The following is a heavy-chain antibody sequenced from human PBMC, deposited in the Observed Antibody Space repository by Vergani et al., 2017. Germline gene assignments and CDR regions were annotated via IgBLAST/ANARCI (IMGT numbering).Heavy chain of an antibody. Sequence: QVQLQESGPGLVKPSETLSLTCTVSGGSVSSGGYYWSWIRQPPGKGLEWIGYIYYSGSTYYNPSLKSRVTRSVDTSKNQFSLKLSSVTAADTAVYYCARDGPSRAFDYWGQGTLVTVSS. J-gene: IGHJ4*02. CDR3: ARDGPSRAFDY. CDR2: IYYSGST. V-gene: IGHV4-31*03. CDR1: GGSVSSGGYY.